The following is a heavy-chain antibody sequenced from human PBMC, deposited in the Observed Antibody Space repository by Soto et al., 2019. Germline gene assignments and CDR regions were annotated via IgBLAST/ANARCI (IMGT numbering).Heavy chain of an antibody. V-gene: IGHV3-30-3*01. CDR3: ARDPVAYCGGDCRTFDY. J-gene: IGHJ4*02. CDR2: ISYDGSNK. D-gene: IGHD2-21*02. Sequence: QVQLVESGGGVVQPGRSLRLSCAASGFTFSSYAMHWVRQAPGKGLEWVAVISYDGSNKYYADSVKGRFTISRDNSXNMXYLQMNSLRAEDTAVYYCARDPVAYCGGDCRTFDYWGQGTLVTVSS. CDR1: GFTFSSYA.